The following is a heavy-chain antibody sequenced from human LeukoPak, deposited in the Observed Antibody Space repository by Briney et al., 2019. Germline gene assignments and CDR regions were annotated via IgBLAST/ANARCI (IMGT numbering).Heavy chain of an antibody. J-gene: IGHJ5*02. CDR3: ARGSVWAAGFDP. CDR1: GGSFSGYY. V-gene: IGHV4-34*01. CDR2: INHSGST. Sequence: SETLSLTCAVYGGSFSGYYRSWIRQPPGKGLEWIGEINHSGSTNYNPSLKSRVTISVDTSKNQFSLKLSSVTAADTAVYYCARGSVWAAGFDPWGQGTLVTVSS. D-gene: IGHD6-13*01.